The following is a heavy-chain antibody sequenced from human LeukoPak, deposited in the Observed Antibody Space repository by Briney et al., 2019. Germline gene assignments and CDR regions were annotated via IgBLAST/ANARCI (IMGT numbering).Heavy chain of an antibody. V-gene: IGHV3-7*01. J-gene: IGHJ4*02. Sequence: GGSLRLSCAASGFTFSRSWVTWVRQAPGKGLEWVASINQDGSVKHYMDSAKGRFTISRDNSNNSLFLQMNSLRAEDTAVYYCAKLLGDVTTFDYWGQGTLVTVSS. D-gene: IGHD3-16*01. CDR3: AKLLGDVTTFDY. CDR2: INQDGSVK. CDR1: GFTFSRSW.